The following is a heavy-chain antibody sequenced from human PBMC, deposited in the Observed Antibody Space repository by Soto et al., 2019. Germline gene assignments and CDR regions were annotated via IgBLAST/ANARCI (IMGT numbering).Heavy chain of an antibody. J-gene: IGHJ6*02. V-gene: IGHV3-48*02. D-gene: IGHD2-2*01. CDR2: ISGRGTTT. CDR1: GFSFGSYS. CDR3: ARLGYCSSATCKYYFYYYGMDV. Sequence: GGSLRLSCESSGFSFGSYSMNWVRQAPGKGLEWVSFISGRGTTTYYADSVKGRFTVSRDNAKNSLSLEVNSLRDEDTAVYYCARLGYCSSATCKYYFYYYGMDVWGQGTTVTVSS.